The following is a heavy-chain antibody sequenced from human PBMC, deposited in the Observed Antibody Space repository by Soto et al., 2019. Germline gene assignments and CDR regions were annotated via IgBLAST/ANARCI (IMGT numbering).Heavy chain of an antibody. D-gene: IGHD6-19*01. Sequence: QVQLVESGGGVVQPGRSLRLSCAASGFTFSDYGMHWVRQAPGKGLEWVAAIWSDGSSEYYADSVKGRFTISRDNSKGTLFLQMSSLRADDTAVYFCASGHVYYESGWYSDYWGQGTLVTVSS. V-gene: IGHV3-33*01. CDR3: ASGHVYYESGWYSDY. CDR1: GFTFSDYG. J-gene: IGHJ4*02. CDR2: IWSDGSSE.